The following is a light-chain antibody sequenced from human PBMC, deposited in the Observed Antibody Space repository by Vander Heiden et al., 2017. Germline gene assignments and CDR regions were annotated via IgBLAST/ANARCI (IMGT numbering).Light chain of an antibody. CDR2: KAS. J-gene: IGKJ3*01. CDR3: QQYNNYPFT. CDR1: QSISSW. Sequence: IQMTQSPSTLSASVGDRVTITCRASQSISSWLAWYQQKAEKAPKLLIYKASSLESGVPSRFSGSGSATEFTLTICSLQPDDFATYYCQQYNNYPFTFGPGTKVDIK. V-gene: IGKV1-5*03.